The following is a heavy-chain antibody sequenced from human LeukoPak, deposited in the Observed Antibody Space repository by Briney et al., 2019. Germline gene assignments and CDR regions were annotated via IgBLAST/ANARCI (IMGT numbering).Heavy chain of an antibody. J-gene: IGHJ3*02. CDR1: GGSISRDY. CDR3: ARARSGSYYDAFDI. D-gene: IGHD3-10*01. Sequence: SETLSLTCTVSGGSISRDYWSWIRQPPGKGLEWIGYIYYTGSTNYNPSLNSRVTISLETSKNQFSLKLSSVTAADTAVYYCARARSGSYYDAFDIRGQGTKVTVSS. V-gene: IGHV4-59*08. CDR2: IYYTGST.